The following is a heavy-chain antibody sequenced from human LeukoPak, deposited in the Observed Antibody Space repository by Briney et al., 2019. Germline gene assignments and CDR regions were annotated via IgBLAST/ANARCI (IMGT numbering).Heavy chain of an antibody. CDR3: ARDACMSPTCYDY. D-gene: IGHD2-2*01. CDR2: IWCHGNDS. J-gene: IGHJ4*02. CDR1: GFSLRNYG. V-gene: IGHV3-33*01. Sequence: GGSLRLSCAASGFSLRNYGMHWGRQAPGRVLEWVAVIWCHGNDSDYEAAVKGRFPISRDTSKNTLYLQMSGLTDEDTAVYYCARDACMSPTCYDYWGQGTLVTVSS.